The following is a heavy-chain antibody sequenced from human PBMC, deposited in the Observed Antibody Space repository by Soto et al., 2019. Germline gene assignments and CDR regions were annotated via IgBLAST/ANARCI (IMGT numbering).Heavy chain of an antibody. CDR2: INAANGNT. V-gene: IGHV1-3*01. Sequence: QVQLVQSGAEVKNPGASVKLSCKASGYYFAPYTIHWVRQAPGQSFEWMGGINAANGNTKYSQNFQGRVTFTRDASASTTYMEVTSLRSADTALYYCARDLFCSGGRCKTTWGQGTLVTVSS. J-gene: IGHJ5*02. CDR3: ARDLFCSGGRCKTT. CDR1: GYYFAPYT. D-gene: IGHD2-15*01.